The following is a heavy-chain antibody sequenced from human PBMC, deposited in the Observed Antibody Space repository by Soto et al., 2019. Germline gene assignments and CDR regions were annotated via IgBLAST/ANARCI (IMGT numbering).Heavy chain of an antibody. Sequence: GGSLRLSCSASGFTFSSYAMHWVRQAPGKGLEYVSAISSNGGSTYYADSVKGRFTISRDNSKNTLYLQMSSLRAEDTAVYYCVKSFRGWYDKFDYWGQGTLVTVSS. CDR3: VKSFRGWYDKFDY. J-gene: IGHJ4*02. D-gene: IGHD6-19*01. V-gene: IGHV3-64D*08. CDR1: GFTFSSYA. CDR2: ISSNGGST.